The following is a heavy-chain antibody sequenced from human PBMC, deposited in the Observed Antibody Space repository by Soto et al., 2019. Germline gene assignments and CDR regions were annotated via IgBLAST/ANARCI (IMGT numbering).Heavy chain of an antibody. CDR3: ARGPPIVGTTTPLDS. V-gene: IGHV4-4*02. Sequence: SETLSLTCSVSGGSITNSNWWTWVRLPPAKGLEWIGDIYHAGSTKYNPSLERRVTISVDTSKNQFALTLTSVTAADTAVYFCARGPPIVGTTTPLDSWGRGTMVTVS. J-gene: IGHJ4*02. CDR2: IYHAGST. D-gene: IGHD1-26*01. CDR1: GGSITNSNW.